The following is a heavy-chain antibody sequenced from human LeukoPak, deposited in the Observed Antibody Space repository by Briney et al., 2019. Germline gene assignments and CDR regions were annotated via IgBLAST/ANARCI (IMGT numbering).Heavy chain of an antibody. J-gene: IGHJ4*02. CDR3: ARIGMIRGVIITVFDY. V-gene: IGHV1-2*02. Sequence: GASVKVSCKASGYTFTDYYIHWVRQAPGQGLEWMGWINPNSGDTNYAQEFQGRVTMTRVTSISTAYMELSRLRSDDTAVYYCARIGMIRGVIITVFDYWGQGTLVTVSS. CDR1: GYTFTDYY. D-gene: IGHD3-10*01. CDR2: INPNSGDT.